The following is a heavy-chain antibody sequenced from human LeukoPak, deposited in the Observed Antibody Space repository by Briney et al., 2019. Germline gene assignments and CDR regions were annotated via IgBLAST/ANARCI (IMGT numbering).Heavy chain of an antibody. J-gene: IGHJ4*02. CDR3: AKGSPTKVVPFDY. D-gene: IGHD2-15*01. CDR2: ISGSGGST. Sequence: PGGSLRLSCAASGFTVSNNYMSWVRQAPGKGLEWVSAISGSGGSTYYADSVKGRFTISRDNSKNTLYLQMNSLRAEDTAVYYCAKGSPTKVVPFDYCGQGTLVTVSS. CDR1: GFTVSNNY. V-gene: IGHV3-23*01.